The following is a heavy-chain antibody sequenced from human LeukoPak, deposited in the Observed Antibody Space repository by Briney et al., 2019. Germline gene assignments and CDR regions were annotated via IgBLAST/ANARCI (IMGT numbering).Heavy chain of an antibody. J-gene: IGHJ4*02. Sequence: PSDPLPLTCTVSGGSISSCSHYWGWIRQPPGKALEWIGSNCHAGSTDHKPPLKRRVTISVNRSTNQLSLQRGSVTAADTAVYYCATTGLIAATGTDSAYWGQGTLVTVSS. V-gene: IGHV4-39*01. CDR1: GGSISSCSHY. CDR3: ATTGLIAATGTDSAY. D-gene: IGHD6-13*01. CDR2: NCHAGST.